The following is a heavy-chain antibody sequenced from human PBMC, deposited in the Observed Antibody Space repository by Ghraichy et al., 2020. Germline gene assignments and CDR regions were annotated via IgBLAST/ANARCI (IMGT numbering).Heavy chain of an antibody. J-gene: IGHJ4*02. CDR2: IYSGGYT. Sequence: GGSLRLSCAVSGFTVTNYYMSWVRQAPGKGLEWVSVIYSGGYTIYADSVKDRFTISRDDSKNTLYLQMNRLTAEDTAVYYCARDVFSSSYTFDYWGQGALVTVSS. V-gene: IGHV3-66*01. D-gene: IGHD6-6*01. CDR1: GFTVTNYY. CDR3: ARDVFSSSYTFDY.